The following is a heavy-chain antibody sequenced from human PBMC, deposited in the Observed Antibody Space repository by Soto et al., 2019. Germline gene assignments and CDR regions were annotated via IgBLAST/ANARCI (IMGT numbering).Heavy chain of an antibody. CDR1: GFSFRNYG. D-gene: IGHD2-2*01. CDR3: AKVARLPALGYYYYMYV. CDR2: ISGSDGST. J-gene: IGHJ6*03. Sequence: EVQLMESGGNLVQPGGSLRLSCAASGFSFRNYGMSWVRQAPGKGLEWVSAISGSDGSTYYADSVKGRFTISRDNSKNTLYLQMISLRPEDTAVSYFAKVARLPALGYYYYMYVWGTGTMVTVSS. V-gene: IGHV3-23*01.